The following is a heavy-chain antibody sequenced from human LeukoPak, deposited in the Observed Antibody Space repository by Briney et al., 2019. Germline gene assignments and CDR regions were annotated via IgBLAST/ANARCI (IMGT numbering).Heavy chain of an antibody. V-gene: IGHV4-34*01. J-gene: IGHJ3*02. CDR2: INHSGST. CDR1: GGSFSGYY. CDR3: ARDLFLQGTYSRRAFDI. D-gene: IGHD5-18*01. Sequence: KPSETLSLTCAVYGGSFSGYYWSWIRQPPGKGLEWIGEINHSGSTNYNPSLKSRVTISVDKSKNQFSLKLSSVTAADTAVYYCARDLFLQGTYSRRAFDIWGQGTMVTVSS.